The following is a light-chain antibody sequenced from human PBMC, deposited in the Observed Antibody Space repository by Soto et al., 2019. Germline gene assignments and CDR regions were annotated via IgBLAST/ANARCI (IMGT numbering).Light chain of an antibody. J-gene: IGLJ1*01. CDR3: SSYTSSSTPYV. Sequence: QSVLTQPSSVSGCPGQSLTIPRPGTNSEVGGYNYVSWYQQHPVKAPKLMIYDVTNRPSGVSDRFSGSKSGNTASLTISGLQAEDEADYYCSSYTSSSTPYVFGTGTEVTV. CDR2: DVT. CDR1: NSEVGGYNY. V-gene: IGLV2-14*01.